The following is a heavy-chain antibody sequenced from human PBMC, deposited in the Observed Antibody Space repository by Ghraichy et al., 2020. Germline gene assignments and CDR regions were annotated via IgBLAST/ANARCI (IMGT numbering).Heavy chain of an antibody. Sequence: GGSLRLSCAASGFTFSSYAMHWVRQAPGKGLEWVAVISYDGSNKYYADSVKGRFTISRDNSKNTLYLQMNSLRAEDTAVYYCARGYSGYDLKPTYYFDYWGQGTLVTVSS. V-gene: IGHV3-30-3*01. J-gene: IGHJ4*02. CDR1: GFTFSSYA. D-gene: IGHD5-12*01. CDR3: ARGYSGYDLKPTYYFDY. CDR2: ISYDGSNK.